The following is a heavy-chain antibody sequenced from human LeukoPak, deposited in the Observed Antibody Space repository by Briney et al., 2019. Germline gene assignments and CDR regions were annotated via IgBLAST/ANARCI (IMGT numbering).Heavy chain of an antibody. Sequence: GGSLRLSCAASGFTFSSFAMSWVGRAPGTGRGGFSAISGSGGSTYYADSVKGRFTISRDNSKNTLYLQMNSLRAEDTAVYYCAKEVVTAIHGVDYWGQGTLVTVSS. CDR1: GFTFSSFA. V-gene: IGHV3-23*01. CDR3: AKEVVTAIHGVDY. CDR2: ISGSGGST. D-gene: IGHD2-21*02. J-gene: IGHJ4*02.